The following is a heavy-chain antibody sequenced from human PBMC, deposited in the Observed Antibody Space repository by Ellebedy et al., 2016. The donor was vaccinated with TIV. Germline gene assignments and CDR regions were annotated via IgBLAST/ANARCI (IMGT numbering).Heavy chain of an antibody. D-gene: IGHD6-19*01. CDR3: ARGGRDQWLIDY. V-gene: IGHV3-74*01. J-gene: IGHJ4*02. CDR2: INRDGSSA. CDR1: GFTFSNYW. Sequence: GESLKISCAASGFTFSNYWIHWVRQAPGKGLVWLSRINRDGSSAKYADSVKGRFSISRDNSKNTLYVQMTSLRAEDTAVYYCARGGRDQWLIDYWGQGTLVTVSS.